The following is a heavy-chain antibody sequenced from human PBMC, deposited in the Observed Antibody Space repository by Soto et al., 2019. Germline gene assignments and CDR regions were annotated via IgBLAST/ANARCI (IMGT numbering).Heavy chain of an antibody. V-gene: IGHV4-30-2*01. CDR2: IYHSGST. D-gene: IGHD3-22*01. Sequence: WVRQMPGKGLEWIGYIYHSGSTYYNPSLKSRVTISVDRSKNQFSLKLSSVTAADTAVYYCARDRTGSSGFDYWGQGTLVTVSS. J-gene: IGHJ4*02. CDR3: ARDRTGSSGFDY.